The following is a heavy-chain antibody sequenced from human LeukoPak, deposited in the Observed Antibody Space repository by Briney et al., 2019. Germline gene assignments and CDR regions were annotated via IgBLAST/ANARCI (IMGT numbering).Heavy chain of an antibody. Sequence: SETLSLTCTVSGGSISSGGYYWSWIRQHPGKGLEWIGCIYYSGSTYYNPSLKSRVTISVDTSKNQFSLKLSSVTAADTAVYYCARERQDYLNDYWGQGTLVTVSS. D-gene: IGHD4-11*01. CDR2: IYYSGST. J-gene: IGHJ4*02. V-gene: IGHV4-31*03. CDR3: ARERQDYLNDY. CDR1: GGSISSGGYY.